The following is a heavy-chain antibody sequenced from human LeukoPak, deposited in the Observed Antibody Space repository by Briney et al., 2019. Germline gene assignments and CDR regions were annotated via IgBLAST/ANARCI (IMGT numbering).Heavy chain of an antibody. Sequence: SQTLSLTCAISGDSVPSNSAAWNWIRQSPSRGLEWLGRTYYRSKWYNDYAVSVKSRITINPDTSKNQFSLQLNSVTPEDTAVYYCAREQLWFGELLIYYYGMDVWGQGTTVTVSS. V-gene: IGHV6-1*01. CDR1: GDSVPSNSAA. D-gene: IGHD3-10*01. CDR3: AREQLWFGELLIYYYGMDV. CDR2: TYYRSKWYN. J-gene: IGHJ6*02.